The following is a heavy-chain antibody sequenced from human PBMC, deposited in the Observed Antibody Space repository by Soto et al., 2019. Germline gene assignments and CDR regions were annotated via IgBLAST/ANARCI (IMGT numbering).Heavy chain of an antibody. J-gene: IGHJ6*02. CDR2: IDPSDSYT. CDR1: GYSFTSYW. D-gene: IGHD6-13*01. CDR3: ARQAADGTHYYYGMDV. V-gene: IGHV5-10-1*01. Sequence: GESLKISCKGSGYSFTSYWISWVRQMPGKGLEWMGRIDPSDSYTNYSPSFQGHVTISADKSISTAYLQWSSLKASDTAMYYCARQAADGTHYYYGMDVWGQGTTVTDSS.